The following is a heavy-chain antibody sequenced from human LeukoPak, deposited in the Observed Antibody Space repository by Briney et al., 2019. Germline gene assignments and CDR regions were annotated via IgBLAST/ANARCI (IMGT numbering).Heavy chain of an antibody. CDR2: IYYSGST. CDR1: GGSISSYY. CDR3: ARGTMFPYYFDY. Sequence: SETLSLTCTVSGGSISSYYWSWIRQPPGKGLEWIGYIYYSGSTNYNPSLKSRVTISVDTSKNKFSLKLSSVTAADTAVYYCARGTMFPYYFDYWGQGTLVTVSS. V-gene: IGHV4-59*08. D-gene: IGHD3-10*02. J-gene: IGHJ4*02.